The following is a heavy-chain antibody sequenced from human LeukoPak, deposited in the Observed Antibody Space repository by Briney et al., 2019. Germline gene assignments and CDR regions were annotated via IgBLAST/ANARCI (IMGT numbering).Heavy chain of an antibody. J-gene: IGHJ4*02. CDR2: INRDGSAI. CDR3: TRDHQGSFIYDLEY. Sequence: GGSLRLSCAASGFTLSHYWMSWVRQAPGKGLEWVANINRDGSAIFYVDSVKGRFTISRDNAKNSLYLQMNSLRAEDTALYYCTRDHQGSFIYDLEYWGQGTLVTVSS. V-gene: IGHV3-7*01. D-gene: IGHD2-2*01. CDR1: GFTLSHYW.